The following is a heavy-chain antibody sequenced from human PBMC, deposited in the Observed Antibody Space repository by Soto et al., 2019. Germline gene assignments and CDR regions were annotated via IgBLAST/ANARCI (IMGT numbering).Heavy chain of an antibody. CDR2: INHSGST. J-gene: IGHJ4*02. V-gene: IGHV4-34*01. CDR1: GGSFSGYY. Sequence: QVQLQQWGAGLLKPSETLSLTCAVYGGSFSGYYWSWIRQPPGKGLEWIGEINHSGSTNYNPSLKSRVTISVDTSKNQFSLKLSSVTAADTAVYYCARVSTLVRGPFGYWGQGTLVTVSS. D-gene: IGHD3-10*02. CDR3: ARVSTLVRGPFGY.